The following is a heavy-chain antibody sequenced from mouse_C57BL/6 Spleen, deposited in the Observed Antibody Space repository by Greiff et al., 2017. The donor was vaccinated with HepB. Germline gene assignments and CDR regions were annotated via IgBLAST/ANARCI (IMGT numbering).Heavy chain of an antibody. CDR1: GFTFTSYA. CDR2: ISSGDDYI. V-gene: IGHV5-9-1*02. J-gene: IGHJ3*01. D-gene: IGHD6-5*01. CDR3: TRDLFRGAY. Sequence: DVKLVESGDGLVKPGGSLKLSCAASGFTFTSYAMSWVRQTPEKRLEWVAYISSGDDYIYYADTVKGRVTISRDNARNTLYLQMSSLKSEDTAMYYCTRDLFRGAYWGQGTLVTVSA.